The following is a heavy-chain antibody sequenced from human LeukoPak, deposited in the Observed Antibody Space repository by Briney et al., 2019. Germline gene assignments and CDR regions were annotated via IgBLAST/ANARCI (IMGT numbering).Heavy chain of an antibody. Sequence: GGSLRLSCAASGFTFSSYGMHWVRQAPGKGLEWVAVISYDGSNKYYADSVKGRFTISRDNSKNTLYLQMNSLRAEDTAVYYCAKVTRDFQWSSFGDYYYYYYMDVWGKGTTVTVSS. J-gene: IGHJ6*03. V-gene: IGHV3-30*18. CDR2: ISYDGSNK. CDR3: AKVTRDFQWSSFGDYYYYYYMDV. CDR1: GFTFSSYG. D-gene: IGHD3-10*01.